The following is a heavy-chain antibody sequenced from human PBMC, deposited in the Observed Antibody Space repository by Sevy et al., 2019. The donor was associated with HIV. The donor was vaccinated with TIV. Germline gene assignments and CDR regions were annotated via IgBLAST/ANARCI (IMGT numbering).Heavy chain of an antibody. Sequence: ASVKVSCKVSGYTLTGLSMHWVRQAPGKGLEWMGSFDPEDAATIYAQKFQDRVTLTEDTSSNPASMDLSSLKSEDTAMYYCATTKDYYESSGYPFDSWGQGTLVTVSS. CDR2: FDPEDAAT. J-gene: IGHJ4*02. CDR3: ATTKDYYESSGYPFDS. CDR1: GYTLTGLS. D-gene: IGHD3-22*01. V-gene: IGHV1-24*01.